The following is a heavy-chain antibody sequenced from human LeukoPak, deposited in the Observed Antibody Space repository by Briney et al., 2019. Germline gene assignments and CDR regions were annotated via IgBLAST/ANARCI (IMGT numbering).Heavy chain of an antibody. Sequence: GGSLRLSCAASGFTFDDYAMHWVRQAPGKGLEWVSGISWNSGSIGYADSVKGRFTISRDNAKNSLYLQMNSLRGEDTAVYYCARYLGPFDFWGQGTLVIVSS. CDR2: ISWNSGSI. CDR1: GFTFDDYA. D-gene: IGHD1-1*01. V-gene: IGHV3-9*01. J-gene: IGHJ4*02. CDR3: ARYLGPFDF.